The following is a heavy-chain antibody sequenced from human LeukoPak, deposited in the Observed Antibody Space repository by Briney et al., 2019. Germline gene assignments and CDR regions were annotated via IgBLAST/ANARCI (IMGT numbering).Heavy chain of an antibody. Sequence: PSQTLSLTCAVYGGSFSNYYWSWFRQSPDKGLEWVGEINHNEKTNYRPSLKSRLTISLDTSKNQFSLRLDSVIAADTAVYFCCGYNYDSQAFDVWGRGTLVTVSS. CDR2: INHNEKT. V-gene: IGHV4-34*01. CDR3: CGYNYDSQAFDV. J-gene: IGHJ3*01. CDR1: GGSFSNYY. D-gene: IGHD3-16*01.